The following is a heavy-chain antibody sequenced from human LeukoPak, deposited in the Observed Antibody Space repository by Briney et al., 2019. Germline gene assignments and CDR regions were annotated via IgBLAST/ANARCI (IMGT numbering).Heavy chain of an antibody. CDR1: GYSFTDYH. CDR3: ARDRPGYSCWFDP. J-gene: IGHJ5*02. CDR2: INTNTGGT. D-gene: IGHD1-26*01. Sequence: ASVKVSCKASGYSFTDYHMHWVRQAPGQGLEWMGWINTNTGGTNYAQKFQGRVTLTRDTSITTAYMEMSSLRSDDTAVYYCARDRPGYSCWFDPWGQGTLVTVSS. V-gene: IGHV1-2*02.